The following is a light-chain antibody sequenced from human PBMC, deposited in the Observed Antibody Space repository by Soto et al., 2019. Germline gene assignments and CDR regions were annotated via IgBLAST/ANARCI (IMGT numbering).Light chain of an antibody. CDR2: DTS. CDR1: QTLSNS. J-gene: IGKJ5*01. CDR3: QQYNNWPPIT. V-gene: IGKV3-15*01. Sequence: EIVLTQSPGTLSLSPGERATLSCRASQTLSNSFIAWYQQKPGQAPRLLIYDTSTRATGVPARFSGSRSGAEFTLTISSLQSEDFAVYYCQQYNNWPPITFGQGTRLEIK.